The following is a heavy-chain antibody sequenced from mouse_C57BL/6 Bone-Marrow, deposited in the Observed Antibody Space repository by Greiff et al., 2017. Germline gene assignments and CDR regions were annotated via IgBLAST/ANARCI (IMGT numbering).Heavy chain of an antibody. V-gene: IGHV14-4*01. J-gene: IGHJ2*01. CDR1: GFNIKDDY. CDR2: IDPEIGDT. D-gene: IGHD1-1*02. CDR3: SSFGGNYVDC. Sequence: EVQLQQSGAELVRPGASVKLSCTASGFNIKDDYIHWVKQRPEQGLEWIGWIDPEIGDTEYASKFQGKATITSDTSSNTAYLQLRSLTSEDTAVYYCSSFGGNYVDCWGQGTPLTVAS.